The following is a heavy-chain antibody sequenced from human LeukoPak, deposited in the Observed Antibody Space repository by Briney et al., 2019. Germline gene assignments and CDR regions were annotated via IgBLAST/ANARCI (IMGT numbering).Heavy chain of an antibody. Sequence: GASLRLSCAASGFTFSSYAMSWVRQAPGKGLEWVSAISGSGGSTYYADSVKGRFTISRDNSKNTLYLQMNSLRAEDTAVYYCAKETAERGYSYGFYYYYGMDVWGQGTTVTVSS. J-gene: IGHJ6*02. CDR3: AKETAERGYSYGFYYYYGMDV. CDR2: ISGSGGST. V-gene: IGHV3-23*01. D-gene: IGHD5-18*01. CDR1: GFTFSSYA.